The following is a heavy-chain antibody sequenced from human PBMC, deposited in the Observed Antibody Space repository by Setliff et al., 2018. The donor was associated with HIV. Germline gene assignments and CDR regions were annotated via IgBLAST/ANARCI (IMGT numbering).Heavy chain of an antibody. Sequence: GGSLRLSCEISGFTFSNYGMHWVRQAPGKGLEWVAFIRYDGSNKYYADSVKGRFTISRDNSKNTLYLQMNSLRAEDTAVYYCAKGGRDYNWWDLSYYYYYYMDVWGKGTTVTVSS. CDR2: IRYDGSNK. D-gene: IGHD4-4*01. J-gene: IGHJ6*03. CDR1: GFTFSNYG. CDR3: AKGGRDYNWWDLSYYYYYYMDV. V-gene: IGHV3-30*02.